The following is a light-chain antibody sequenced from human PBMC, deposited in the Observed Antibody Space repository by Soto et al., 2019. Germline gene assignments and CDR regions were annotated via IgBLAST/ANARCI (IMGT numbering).Light chain of an antibody. V-gene: IGKV1-39*01. CDR1: QNILTY. CDR2: AAS. J-gene: IGKJ2*01. Sequence: DIQLTQSPLSLSASVGDRVTITCRSRQNILTYLNWYQQRPGAAPRFLIYAASNLHDGVTSRFSASESGTDFTLTISSLQPEDFATYYCHQSYSVPLTFGQGTKLE. CDR3: HQSYSVPLT.